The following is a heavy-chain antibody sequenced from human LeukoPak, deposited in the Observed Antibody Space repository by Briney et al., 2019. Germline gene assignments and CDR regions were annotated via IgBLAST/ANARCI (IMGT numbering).Heavy chain of an antibody. CDR1: GFTFDDYA. J-gene: IGHJ4*02. CDR2: ISWNSGSI. CDR3: AKDIATGNRLYYFDY. Sequence: GGSLRLSCAASGFTFDDYAMHWVRQAPGKGLEWVSGISWNSGSIGYADSVKGRFTISRDNAKNSLYLQMNSLTAEDTALYYCAKDIATGNRLYYFDYWGQGTLVTVSS. D-gene: IGHD1-14*01. V-gene: IGHV3-9*01.